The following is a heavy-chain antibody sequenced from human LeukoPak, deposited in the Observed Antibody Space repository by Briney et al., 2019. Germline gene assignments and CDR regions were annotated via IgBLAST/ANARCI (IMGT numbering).Heavy chain of an antibody. J-gene: IGHJ4*02. CDR3: STAKFDN. Sequence: GGSLRVSCAASGVALSDYSMNWVRQTPGKGLEWLSYISSSSTNIYYADSVKGRSTISRDNAKNSLYLQMNSLRAEDTAVYYCSTAKFDNWGQGTLVTVSS. CDR2: ISSSSTNI. CDR1: GVALSDYS. V-gene: IGHV3-48*01.